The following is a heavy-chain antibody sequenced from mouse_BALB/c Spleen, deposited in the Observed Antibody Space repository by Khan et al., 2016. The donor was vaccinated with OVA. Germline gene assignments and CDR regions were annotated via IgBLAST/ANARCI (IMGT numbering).Heavy chain of an antibody. V-gene: IGHV1S136*01. Sequence: EVKLEVSGPELVKPGTSVKMSCKASGYTFTNYVLHWVKQKPGQGLEWIGYINPYNGGTKYNEKFKGKATLASDKSSITAYMELSSLTSEDSAVYYCARGNWQSYYFDYWGQGTTLTLSS. CDR1: GYTFTNYV. D-gene: IGHD4-1*01. J-gene: IGHJ2*01. CDR3: ARGNWQSYYFDY. CDR2: INPYNGGT.